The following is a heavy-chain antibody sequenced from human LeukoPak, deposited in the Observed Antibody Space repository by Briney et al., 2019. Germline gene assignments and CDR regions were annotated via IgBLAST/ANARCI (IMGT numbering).Heavy chain of an antibody. CDR1: GFTFSSYG. CDR2: ISYDGSNK. CDR3: ARDWDGGNSRPED. D-gene: IGHD2-21*02. J-gene: IGHJ4*02. V-gene: IGHV3-30*03. Sequence: PGRSLRLSCAASGFTFSSYGMHLVRQAPGKGLEWVAVISYDGSNKYYADSVKGRFTISRDNSKNTLYLQMNSLRAEDTAVYYCARDWDGGNSRPEDWGQGTLVTVSS.